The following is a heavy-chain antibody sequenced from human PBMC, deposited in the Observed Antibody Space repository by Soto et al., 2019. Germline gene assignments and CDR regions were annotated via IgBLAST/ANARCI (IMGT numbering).Heavy chain of an antibody. D-gene: IGHD1-20*01. V-gene: IGHV3-53*01. CDR2: IYSGGST. Sequence: PGGSLRLSCAVSGFTVSNTYMSWVRQAPGKGLEWVSLIYSGGSTSYADSVKGRFTISRDNSKNTLYLHMNSLRAEDTAVYYCATASRDNRLYGMEVWGQGTTVTVS. CDR3: ATASRDNRLYGMEV. CDR1: GFTVSNTY. J-gene: IGHJ6*02.